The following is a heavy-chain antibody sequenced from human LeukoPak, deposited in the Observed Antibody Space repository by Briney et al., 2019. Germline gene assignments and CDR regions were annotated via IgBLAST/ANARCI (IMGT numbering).Heavy chain of an antibody. D-gene: IGHD1-7*01. Sequence: ASVKVSCKASGYTFTSYGISWVRQAPGQGLERMGWISAYNGNANYAQKLQGRVTMTTDTSTSTAYMELRSLRSDDTAVYYCARGPGTGTTDYFDYWGQGTLVTVSS. CDR2: ISAYNGNA. CDR3: ARGPGTGTTDYFDY. V-gene: IGHV1-18*01. J-gene: IGHJ4*02. CDR1: GYTFTSYG.